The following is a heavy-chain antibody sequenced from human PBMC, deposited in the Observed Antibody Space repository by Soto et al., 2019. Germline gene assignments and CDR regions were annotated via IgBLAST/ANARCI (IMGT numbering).Heavy chain of an antibody. J-gene: IGHJ6*02. CDR3: AKATVAGAAYDYYYGMDV. CDR1: GFTFDDYA. CDR2: ISWDGGST. D-gene: IGHD6-19*01. V-gene: IGHV3-43D*04. Sequence: GGSLRLSCATSGFTFDDYAMHWVRQAPGKGLEWVSLISWDGGSTYYADSVKGRFTISRDNSKNSLYLQMNSLRAEDTAVYYCAKATVAGAAYDYYYGMDVWGQGTTVTVSS.